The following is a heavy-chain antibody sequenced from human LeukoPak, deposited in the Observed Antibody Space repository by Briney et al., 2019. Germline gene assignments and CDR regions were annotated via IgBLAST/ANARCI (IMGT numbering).Heavy chain of an antibody. CDR2: ISYDGSNK. J-gene: IGHJ4*02. V-gene: IGHV3-30*18. CDR1: GFTFSSYG. D-gene: IGHD3-10*01. CDR3: AKELLWFGEYPNGFDY. Sequence: GRSLRLSCAASGFTFSSYGMHWVRQAPGKGLEWVAVISYDGSNKYYADSVKGRFTISRDNSKNTLYLQMNSLRAEDTAVYYCAKELLWFGEYPNGFDYWGQGTLVTASS.